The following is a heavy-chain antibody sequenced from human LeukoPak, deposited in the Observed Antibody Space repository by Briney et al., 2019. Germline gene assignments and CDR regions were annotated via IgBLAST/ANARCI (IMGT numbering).Heavy chain of an antibody. CDR3: ARRERYCSSISCYGVDY. D-gene: IGHD2-2*01. J-gene: IGHJ4*02. Sequence: GESLKIFCKGSGYSFTSYWIGLVRQMPGKGLELMGIIYPSDSDTRYSPSFQGQVTISADKSISTAYLQWSSLKASDTAMYYCARRERYCSSISCYGVDYWGQGTLVTVSS. CDR2: IYPSDSDT. V-gene: IGHV5-51*01. CDR1: GYSFTSYW.